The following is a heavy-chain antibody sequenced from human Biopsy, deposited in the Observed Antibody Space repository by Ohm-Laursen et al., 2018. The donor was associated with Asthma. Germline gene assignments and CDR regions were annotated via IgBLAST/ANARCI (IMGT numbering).Heavy chain of an antibody. J-gene: IGHJ6*02. Sequence: LSLTCAASGFTFNSYWMSWVRQAPGKGLEWVANIKTDVSEKYYVDSVKGRFTISRDNAKNSLYLHMNSLRAEDTAVYYCARGGYCTSPTCPWGRYATDVWGQGTTVTVSS. CDR3: ARGGYCTSPTCPWGRYATDV. CDR1: GFTFNSYW. D-gene: IGHD2-2*01. V-gene: IGHV3-7*01. CDR2: IKTDVSEK.